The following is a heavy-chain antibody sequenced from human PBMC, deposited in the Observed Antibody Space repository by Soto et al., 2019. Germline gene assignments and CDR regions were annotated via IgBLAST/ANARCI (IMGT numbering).Heavy chain of an antibody. CDR3: ARDLDPHVSHYHFDY. J-gene: IGHJ4*02. Sequence: GGPLRLSCAASGFTFSSYSMNWVRQAPGKGLEWVSSISSSSSYIYYADSVKGRFTISRDNAKNSLYLQMNSLRAEDTAVYYCARDLDPHVSHYHFDYWGQGTLVTVSS. CDR2: ISSSSSYI. CDR1: GFTFSSYS. V-gene: IGHV3-21*01. D-gene: IGHD3-10*01.